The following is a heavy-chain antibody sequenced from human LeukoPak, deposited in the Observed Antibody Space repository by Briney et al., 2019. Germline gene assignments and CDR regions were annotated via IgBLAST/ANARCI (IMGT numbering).Heavy chain of an antibody. CDR1: GGSISSYY. Sequence: PSETLSLTCTVSGGSISSYYWSWIRQPPGKGLEGTGYIYYSGSTNYNPSLKSRVTISVDTSKIQFSLKLSSVTAADTAIYYCARAVSGRFDYWGQGTLVTVSS. J-gene: IGHJ4*02. CDR2: IYYSGST. CDR3: ARAVSGRFDY. V-gene: IGHV4-59*08. D-gene: IGHD6-19*01.